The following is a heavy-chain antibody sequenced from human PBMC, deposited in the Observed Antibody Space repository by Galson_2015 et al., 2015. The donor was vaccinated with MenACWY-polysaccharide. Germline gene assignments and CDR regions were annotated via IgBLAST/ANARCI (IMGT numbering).Heavy chain of an antibody. V-gene: IGHV3-7*01. CDR1: GFTFSWYW. J-gene: IGHJ4*02. Sequence: SLRLSCAASGFTFSWYWMSWVRQAPGKGLEWVANIKTDAGEKYYVDSVKGRFTIDRDNANSSLYLRMNSLRVDDTAVYYCARPNCSISSFQTNHIDYWGQGTLVTVSS. D-gene: IGHD2-15*01. CDR2: IKTDAGEK. CDR3: ARPNCSISSFQTNHIDY.